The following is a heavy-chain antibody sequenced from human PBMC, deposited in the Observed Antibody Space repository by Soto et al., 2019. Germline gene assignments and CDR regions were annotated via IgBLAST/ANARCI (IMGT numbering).Heavy chain of an antibody. CDR1: GGSFSGYY. V-gene: IGHV4-34*01. CDR3: ARVSPYDYIWGSYRRYYFDY. D-gene: IGHD3-16*02. Sequence: SETLSLTCAVYGGSFSGYYWSWIRQPPGKGLEWIGEINHSGSTNYNPSLKSRVTISVDTSKNQFSLKLSSVTAADTAVYYCARVSPYDYIWGSYRRYYFDYWGQGTLVTVSS. J-gene: IGHJ4*02. CDR2: INHSGST.